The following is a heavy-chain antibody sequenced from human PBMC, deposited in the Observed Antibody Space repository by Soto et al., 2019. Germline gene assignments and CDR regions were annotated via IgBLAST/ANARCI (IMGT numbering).Heavy chain of an antibody. CDR1: GDSVSSNSAA. CDR2: TYYRSKWYN. V-gene: IGHV6-1*01. D-gene: IGHD3-3*01. J-gene: IGHJ5*02. CDR3: ARATSSNYDFWSGYSYNWFDP. Sequence: SQTLSLTCAISGDSVSSNSAAWNWIRQSPSRGLEWLGRTYYRSKWYNDYAVSVKSRIAINPDTSKNQFSLQLNSVTPEDTAVYYCARATSSNYDFWSGYSYNWFDPWGQGTLVTVSS.